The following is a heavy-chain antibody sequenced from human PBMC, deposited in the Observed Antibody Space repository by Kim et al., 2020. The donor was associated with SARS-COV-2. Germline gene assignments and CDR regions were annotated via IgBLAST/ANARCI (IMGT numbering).Heavy chain of an antibody. CDR2: ISWGSGRI. CDR1: GFTFDDYA. CDR3: AKVYSGAWTDAVGI. V-gene: IGHV3-9*01. Sequence: GGSLRLSCAASGFTFDDYAMHWVRQAAGKGLEWVSGISWGSGRIGYADSVKGRFTISRDNAKNTLYLQMNSLRTEDTAFYYCAKVYSGAWTDAVGIWDQGRIVTLSA. D-gene: IGHD6-19*01. J-gene: IGHJ3*02.